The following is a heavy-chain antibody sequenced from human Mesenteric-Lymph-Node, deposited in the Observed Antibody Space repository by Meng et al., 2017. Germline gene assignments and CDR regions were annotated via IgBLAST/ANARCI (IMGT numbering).Heavy chain of an antibody. D-gene: IGHD5-18*01. Sequence: SETLSLTCTVSGGSISSYYWSWIRQPAGKGLEWIGRIYTSGSTNYNPSLKSRVTMSVDTSKNQFSLKRSSVTAADTAVYYCAKAGKREHSYGYARWWDWYFDLWGRGTLVTVSS. CDR2: IYTSGST. CDR1: GGSISSYY. V-gene: IGHV4-4*07. J-gene: IGHJ2*01. CDR3: AKAGKREHSYGYARWWDWYFDL.